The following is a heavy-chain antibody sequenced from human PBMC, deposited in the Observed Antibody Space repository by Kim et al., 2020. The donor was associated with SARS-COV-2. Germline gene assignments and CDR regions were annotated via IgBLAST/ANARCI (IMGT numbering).Heavy chain of an antibody. CDR1: GFTFSSYG. Sequence: GGSLRLSCAASGFTFSSYGMRWVRQAPGKGLEWVAVIWYDGSNKYYADSVKGRFTISRDNSKNTLYLQMNSLRAEDTAVYYCARDGGVYYYYGMDVWGQGTTGTVSS. CDR3: ARDGGVYYYYGMDV. CDR2: IWYDGSNK. J-gene: IGHJ6*02. D-gene: IGHD2-8*02. V-gene: IGHV3-33*01.